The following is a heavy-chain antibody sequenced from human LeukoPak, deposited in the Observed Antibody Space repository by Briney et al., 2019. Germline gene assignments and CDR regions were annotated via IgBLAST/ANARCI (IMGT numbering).Heavy chain of an antibody. CDR2: ISYSGTT. Sequence: PSETLSLTCTVSGGSISSYYWSWIRQPPGKGLEWIGYISYSGTTNYNPSLKSRVTISVAPSKNQFSLKLRSVTAPDTAVYYCARDRGNYFDYWGQGALVTVSS. J-gene: IGHJ4*02. CDR1: GGSISSYY. D-gene: IGHD6-13*01. V-gene: IGHV4-59*01. CDR3: ARDRGNYFDY.